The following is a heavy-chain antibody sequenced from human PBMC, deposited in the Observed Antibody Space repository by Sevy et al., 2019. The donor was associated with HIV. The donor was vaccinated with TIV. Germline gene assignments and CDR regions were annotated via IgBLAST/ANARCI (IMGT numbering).Heavy chain of an antibody. J-gene: IGHJ4*02. CDR3: ARNYYDSSGYYPYFDY. CDR1: GGSISSYY. Sequence: SDTLSLTCTVSGGSISSYYWNWIRQPPGKGLEWIGYIYYSGSTNYNPSLKSRVTISVDTSKNQFSLKLSSVTAADTAVYYCARNYYDSSGYYPYFDYWGQGTLVTVSS. D-gene: IGHD3-22*01. V-gene: IGHV4-59*01. CDR2: IYYSGST.